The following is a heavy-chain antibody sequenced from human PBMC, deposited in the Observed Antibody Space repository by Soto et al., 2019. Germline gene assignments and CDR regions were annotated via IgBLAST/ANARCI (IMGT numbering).Heavy chain of an antibody. Sequence: GGSLSLSGAASGFNFGGYGMSWVRQAAGEGLGWVAAIKFDGSETKIVDSVKGRVTMSRDNAQTPLSLQMDSLSAEHTAVYYCARDSGYGSGNSVNHYLDTWGHGTLVTVSS. D-gene: IGHD3-10*01. CDR3: ARDSGYGSGNSVNHYLDT. CDR2: IKFDGSET. V-gene: IGHV3-7*01. J-gene: IGHJ4*01. CDR1: GFNFGGYG.